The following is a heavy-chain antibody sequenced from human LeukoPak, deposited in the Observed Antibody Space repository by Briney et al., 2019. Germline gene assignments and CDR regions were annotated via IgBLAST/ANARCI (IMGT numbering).Heavy chain of an antibody. CDR2: IYYSGST. CDR3: ARHFSSRGASFDY. V-gene: IGHV4-59*08. Sequence: PSETLSLTCTVSGGSISSYYWSWIRQPPGKGLEWIGYIYYSGSTNYNPSLKSRVTISVDTSKNQFSLKLSSVTAADTAVYYCARHFSSRGASFDYWGQGTLVTVSS. J-gene: IGHJ4*02. D-gene: IGHD1-26*01. CDR1: GGSISSYY.